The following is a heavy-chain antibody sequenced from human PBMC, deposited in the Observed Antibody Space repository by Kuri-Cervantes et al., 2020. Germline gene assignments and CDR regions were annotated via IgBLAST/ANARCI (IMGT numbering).Heavy chain of an antibody. D-gene: IGHD2-2*01. CDR2: ISYDGSNK. V-gene: IGHV3-30-3*01. CDR1: GFTFSSYA. J-gene: IGHJ4*02. Sequence: SSAASGFTFSSYAMHWVRQAPGKGLEWVAVISYDGSNKYYADSVNGRFTISRDNSKTTLYLQMASLRAEDTAVYYCAKSLPKYQLLSAIDYWGQGTLVTVSS. CDR3: AKSLPKYQLLSAIDY.